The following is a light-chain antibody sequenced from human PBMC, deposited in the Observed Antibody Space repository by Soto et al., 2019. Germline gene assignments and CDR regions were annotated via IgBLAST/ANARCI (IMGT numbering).Light chain of an antibody. CDR3: QQYNKWPQS. CDR2: TAS. J-gene: IGKJ1*01. CDR1: QSVGSN. Sequence: EVVMTQSPATLSVSPGERATLSCRASQSVGSNLAWYQQKPGQAPRLLIYTASTRATGIPAKFSASGSGTDFTLTISSLQSEDFAVYYCQQYNKWPQSFGQGTKVEVK. V-gene: IGKV3-15*01.